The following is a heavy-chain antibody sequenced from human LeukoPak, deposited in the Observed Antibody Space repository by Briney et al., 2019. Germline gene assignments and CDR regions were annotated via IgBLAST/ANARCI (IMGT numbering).Heavy chain of an antibody. J-gene: IGHJ4*02. CDR2: ISGSGGST. CDR1: GFTFSSYA. Sequence: GSLRLSCAASGFTFSSYAMSWVRQAPGKGLEWVSAISGSGGSTYYADSVEGRFTISRDNSKNTLYLQMNSLRAEDTAVYYCAKGGILWFGELGYWGQGTLVTVSS. V-gene: IGHV3-23*01. CDR3: AKGGILWFGELGY. D-gene: IGHD3-10*01.